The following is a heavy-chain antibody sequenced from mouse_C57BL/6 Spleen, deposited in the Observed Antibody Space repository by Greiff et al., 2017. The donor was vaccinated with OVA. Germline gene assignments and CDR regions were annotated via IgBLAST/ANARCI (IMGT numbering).Heavy chain of an antibody. CDR3: ARGTSTDWYFDV. D-gene: IGHD2-1*01. J-gene: IGHJ1*03. V-gene: IGHV5-17*01. CDR2: ISSGSSTI. Sequence: DVQLQESGGGLVKPGGSLKLSCAASGFTFSDYGMHWVRQAPEKGLEWVAYISSGSSTIYYADTVKGRFTISRDNAKNTLFLQMTSLRSEDTAMYYCARGTSTDWYFDVWGTGTTVTVSS. CDR1: GFTFSDYG.